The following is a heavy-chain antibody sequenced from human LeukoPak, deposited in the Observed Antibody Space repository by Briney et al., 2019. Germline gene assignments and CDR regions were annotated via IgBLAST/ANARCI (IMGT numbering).Heavy chain of an antibody. V-gene: IGHV1-69*13. D-gene: IGHD3-22*01. CDR2: IIPIFGTA. J-gene: IGHJ4*02. CDR1: GYTFTGYY. CDR3: ARFSHDSSGYQNPGDY. Sequence: ASVKVSCKASGYTFTGYYMHWVRQAPGQGLEWMGGIIPIFGTANYAQKFQGRVTITADESTSTAYMELSSLRSEDTAVYYCARFSHDSSGYQNPGDYWGQGTLVTVSS.